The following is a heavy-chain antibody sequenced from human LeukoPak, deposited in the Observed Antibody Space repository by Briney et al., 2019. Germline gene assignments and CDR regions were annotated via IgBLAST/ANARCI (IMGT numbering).Heavy chain of an antibody. CDR2: IYPGDSDT. D-gene: IGHD6-6*01. CDR1: GYSFTSYW. Sequence: GESLKISCKGSGYSFTSYWIGWVRQMPGKGLEWMGIIYPGDSDTRYSPSFQGQVTISADKSISTAYLQWSSLKASDTAMYYCARWERIAARSEYFDYWGQGTLVTVSS. CDR3: ARWERIAARSEYFDY. J-gene: IGHJ4*02. V-gene: IGHV5-51*01.